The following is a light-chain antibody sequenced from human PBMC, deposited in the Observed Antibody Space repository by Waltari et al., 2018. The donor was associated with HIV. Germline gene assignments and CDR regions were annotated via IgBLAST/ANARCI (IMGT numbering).Light chain of an antibody. J-gene: IGLJ1*01. CDR3: YSADNSGSHRGV. V-gene: IGLV3-10*01. Sequence: SFELTQPPSVSVSPGQTATIACSGNALTKGSPYWYRQKSGQAPELVLYDDTKRPSVTPEGFHCSRAGTTATLIISGAQAEDEGEYYCYSADNSGSHRGVFGTGT. CDR1: ALTKGS. CDR2: DDT.